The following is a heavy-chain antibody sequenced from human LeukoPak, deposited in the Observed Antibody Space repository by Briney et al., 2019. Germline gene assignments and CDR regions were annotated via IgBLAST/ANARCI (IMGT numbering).Heavy chain of an antibody. CDR3: ARDLDYDFWSGYQGAPFDY. J-gene: IGHJ4*02. CDR2: ISAYNGNT. CDR1: GYTFTSYG. Sequence: ASVKVSCKASGYTFTSYGISWVRQAPGQGVEWMGWISAYNGNTNYAQKLQGRLTMTTDTSTSTSHMELRSLRSDDTAVYYCARDLDYDFWSGYQGAPFDYWGQGTLVTVSS. V-gene: IGHV1-18*01. D-gene: IGHD3-3*01.